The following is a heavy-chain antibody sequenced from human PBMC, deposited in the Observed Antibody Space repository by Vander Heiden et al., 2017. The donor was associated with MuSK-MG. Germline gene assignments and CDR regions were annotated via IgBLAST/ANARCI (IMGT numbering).Heavy chain of an antibody. CDR3: ARGVIAAAGTNGAFDI. J-gene: IGHJ3*02. D-gene: IGHD6-13*01. V-gene: IGHV4-34*01. CDR1: GGSFSGYY. CDR2: INHSGST. Sequence: QVQLQQRGAGLLKPSETLSLTCAVYGGSFSGYYWSWIRQPPGKGLEWIGEINHSGSTNYNPARMRRVTISVDTSKNQCALKLSSVTAAATAVYYCARGVIAAAGTNGAFDIWGQGTMVTVSS.